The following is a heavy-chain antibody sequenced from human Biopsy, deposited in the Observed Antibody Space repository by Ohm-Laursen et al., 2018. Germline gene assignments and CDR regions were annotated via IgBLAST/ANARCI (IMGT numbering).Heavy chain of an antibody. J-gene: IGHJ6*02. CDR1: GFTFRTYG. V-gene: IGHV3-30*18. CDR3: AKDLSMYYYYGIDV. D-gene: IGHD2-8*01. Sequence: SLRLSCAAPGFTFRTYGMHWVRLAPGKGLEWVAVISYDQITKHYADSVRGRFTISRDNSKNTLYLQVNSLRAEDTAVYYCAKDLSMYYYYGIDVWGQGTTVTVSS. CDR2: ISYDQITK.